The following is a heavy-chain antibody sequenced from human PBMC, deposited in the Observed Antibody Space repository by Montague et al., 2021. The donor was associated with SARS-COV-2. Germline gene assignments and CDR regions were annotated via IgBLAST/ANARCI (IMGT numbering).Heavy chain of an antibody. D-gene: IGHD3-10*01. J-gene: IGHJ4*02. V-gene: IGHV4-39*02. CDR1: SGSIISSGYY. Sequence: SETLSLTCSVSSGSIISSGYYWGWIRQPPGKELDWIGNIYYSGTTYYNPSLQSRVTISVDTSKNHLSLRLSSVTAADTAVYFCARGMIRGVTTPFDYWGQGRQVTVSS. CDR3: ARGMIRGVTTPFDY. CDR2: IYYSGTT.